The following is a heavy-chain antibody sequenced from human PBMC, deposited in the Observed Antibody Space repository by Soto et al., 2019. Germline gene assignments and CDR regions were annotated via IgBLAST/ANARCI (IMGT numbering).Heavy chain of an antibody. D-gene: IGHD6-19*01. J-gene: IGHJ4*02. Sequence: GGSLRLCCAASGFTFSAYWMNWGRQAPGKGLEWVANIKQDGSEKYYVDSVKGRFTISRDNAKNTLYLQMNSLRAEDTAVYYCARDMGFSSGWYPLDYWGQGTLVTVSS. CDR3: ARDMGFSSGWYPLDY. CDR1: GFTFSAYW. V-gene: IGHV3-7*03. CDR2: IKQDGSEK.